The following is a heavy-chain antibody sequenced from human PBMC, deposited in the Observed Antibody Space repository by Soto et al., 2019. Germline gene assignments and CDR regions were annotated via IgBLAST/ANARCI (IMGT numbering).Heavy chain of an antibody. CDR2: IYYSGST. V-gene: IGHV4-39*01. CDR1: GGSISSSSYY. J-gene: IGHJ3*02. Sequence: SEALSVTCTVSGGSISSSSYYWGWIRQAPGKGLEWIGSIYYSGSTYYNPSLKSRVTISVDTSKNQFSLKLSSVTAADTAVYYCARRDLGCSGGSRHDAFAI. D-gene: IGHD2-15*01. CDR3: ARRDLGCSGGSRHDAFAI.